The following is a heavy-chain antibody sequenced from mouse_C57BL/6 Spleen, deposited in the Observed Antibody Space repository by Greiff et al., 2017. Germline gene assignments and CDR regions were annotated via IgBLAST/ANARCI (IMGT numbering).Heavy chain of an antibody. J-gene: IGHJ4*01. CDR3: ARSNGSSYGYAMDY. D-gene: IGHD1-1*01. Sequence: QVQLQQPGAELVRPGTSVKMSCKASGYTFTNYWIGWAKQRPGHGLEWIGDIYPGGGYTNYNEKFKGKATLTADKSSSTAYMQFSSLTSEDSAIYYCARSNGSSYGYAMDYWGQGTSVTVSA. CDR1: GYTFTNYW. CDR2: IYPGGGYT. V-gene: IGHV1-63*01.